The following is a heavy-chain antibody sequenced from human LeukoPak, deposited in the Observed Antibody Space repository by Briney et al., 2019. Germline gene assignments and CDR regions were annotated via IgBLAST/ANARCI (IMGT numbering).Heavy chain of an antibody. D-gene: IGHD5-24*01. CDR2: ISGSGGST. J-gene: IGHJ4*02. V-gene: IGHV3-23*01. CDR1: GFIFSSYA. CDR3: ARAEEGDGYNIDY. Sequence: GGSLRLSCAASGFIFSSYAMSWVRQAPGKGLEWVSTISGSGGSTYYADSVKGRFTISRDNAKNSLYLQMNSPRAEDTAVYYCARAEEGDGYNIDYWGQGTLVTVSS.